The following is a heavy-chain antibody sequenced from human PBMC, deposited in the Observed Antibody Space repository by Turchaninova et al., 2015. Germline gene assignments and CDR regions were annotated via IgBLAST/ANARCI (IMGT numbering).Heavy chain of an antibody. Sequence: QVQLLQSGGEVKKPGASVKVSCKASGYTFTRYGISWVRQAPGQGLEGMGWISGYNGNTNYAKKVQDRVTKTTDTSTSTAYMELQSLRSDDTAVYYCARNGVAVAGNPYDYWGQGTLVTVSS. CDR2: ISGYNGNT. V-gene: IGHV1-18*04. J-gene: IGHJ4*02. D-gene: IGHD6-19*01. CDR1: GYTFTRYG. CDR3: ARNGVAVAGNPYDY.